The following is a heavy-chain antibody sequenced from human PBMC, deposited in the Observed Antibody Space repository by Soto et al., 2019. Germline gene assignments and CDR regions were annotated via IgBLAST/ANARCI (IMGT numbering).Heavy chain of an antibody. Sequence: QVQLVESGGGVVQPGRSLRLSCAASGFTFSSYAMHWVRQAPGKGLEWVAVISNDGSNKYYADSVKGRFTISRDNSKNXLYLQMXSLRAXXXAXXXXARTXRGQXXLXXYYYCMDVWGQGTTVTVSS. V-gene: IGHV3-30-3*01. CDR3: ARTXRGQXXLXXYYYCMDV. J-gene: IGHJ6*02. CDR2: ISNDGSNK. CDR1: GFTFSSYA.